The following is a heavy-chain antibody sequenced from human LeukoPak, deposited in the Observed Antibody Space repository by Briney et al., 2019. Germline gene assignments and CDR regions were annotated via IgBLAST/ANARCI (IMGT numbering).Heavy chain of an antibody. CDR3: AKDLKDQPLTPFDY. Sequence: SGGSLRLSCAASGFTFDDYAMHWVRQAPGKGLEWVSGISWNSGSIGYADSVKGRFSISRDNAKNSLYLQMNSLRAEDTALYYCAKDLKDQPLTPFDYWGQGTLVTVSS. V-gene: IGHV3-9*01. J-gene: IGHJ4*02. CDR1: GFTFDDYA. CDR2: ISWNSGSI.